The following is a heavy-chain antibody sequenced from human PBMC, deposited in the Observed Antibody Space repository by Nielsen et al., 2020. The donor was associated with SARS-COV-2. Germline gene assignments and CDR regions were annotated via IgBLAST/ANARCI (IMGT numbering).Heavy chain of an antibody. Sequence: GRSLRLSCAASGFTFSSYWMSWVRQAPGKGLEWVANIKQDGSEKYYVDSVKGRFTISRDNAKNSLYLQMNSLRAEDTAVYYCASLGGSSWYFDYWGQGTLVTVSS. CDR1: GFTFSSYW. D-gene: IGHD6-13*01. J-gene: IGHJ4*02. V-gene: IGHV3-7*03. CDR3: ASLGGSSWYFDY. CDR2: IKQDGSEK.